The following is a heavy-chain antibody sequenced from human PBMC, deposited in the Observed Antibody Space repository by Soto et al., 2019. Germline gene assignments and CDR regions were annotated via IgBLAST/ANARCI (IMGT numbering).Heavy chain of an antibody. D-gene: IGHD1-26*01. J-gene: IGHJ6*02. CDR1: GGSISSYY. CDR2: IYYSGST. Sequence: QVQLQESGPGLVKPSETLSLTCTVSGGSISSYYWSWIRQPPGKGLAWIGYIYYSGSTNYNPSLKSRVTISVDTSQNQFSLKLSSVTAADTAVYYCARHTQLPRAHYYYGMDVWGQGTTVTVSS. CDR3: ARHTQLPRAHYYYGMDV. V-gene: IGHV4-59*08.